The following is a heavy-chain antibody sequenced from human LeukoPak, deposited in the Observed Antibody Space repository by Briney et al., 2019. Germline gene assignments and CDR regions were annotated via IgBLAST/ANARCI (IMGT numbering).Heavy chain of an antibody. CDR1: GDSIRNFY. CDR3: ARARVSSSELDY. Sequence: PSETLSLTCTVSGDSIRNFYWSWIRQPPGKGLEWIGYIYYSGNTNYNPPLKSRVTMSLDTSKNQFSLKLNSVTAADTAVYYCARARVSSSELDYWGQGTLVTVSS. D-gene: IGHD6-6*01. V-gene: IGHV4-59*12. J-gene: IGHJ4*02. CDR2: IYYSGNT.